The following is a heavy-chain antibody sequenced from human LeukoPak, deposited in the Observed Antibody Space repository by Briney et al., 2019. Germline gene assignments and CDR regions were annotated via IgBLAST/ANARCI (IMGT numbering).Heavy chain of an antibody. CDR1: GFTFISYS. Sequence: GGSLRLSCAASGFTFISYSMNWVRQAPGKGLEWVSYISSSGSSIYYADSVKGRFTISRDNAKNSLYLQMDSLRDEDTAVYYCERFAGEGSWGQRTLVTVSS. J-gene: IGHJ5*02. V-gene: IGHV3-48*02. CDR3: ERFAGEGS. D-gene: IGHD3-16*01. CDR2: ISSSGSSI.